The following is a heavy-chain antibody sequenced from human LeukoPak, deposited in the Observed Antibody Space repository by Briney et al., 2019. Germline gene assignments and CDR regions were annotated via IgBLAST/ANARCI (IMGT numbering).Heavy chain of an antibody. CDR2: ISSAGST. CDR1: GGSIGSSSYY. D-gene: IGHD3-22*01. Sequence: PSETLSLTCIVSGGSIGSSSYYWGWIRQSPGKGLEWIGSISSAGSTYYNPSLKSRVTLSPDTSENKFSLKLSSVTAADTAVYFCTRPNYYDDSGHPQFYFDNWGQGTLLTVSS. CDR3: TRPNYYDDSGHPQFYFDN. V-gene: IGHV4-39*01. J-gene: IGHJ4*02.